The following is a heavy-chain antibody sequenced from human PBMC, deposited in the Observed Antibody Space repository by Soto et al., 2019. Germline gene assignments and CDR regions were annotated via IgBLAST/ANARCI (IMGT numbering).Heavy chain of an antibody. CDR1: GSDITTYY. CDR3: ERRPTDHNWFDT. J-gene: IGHJ5*02. CDR2: IYDTGST. D-gene: IGHD1-1*01. Sequence: PSETLSLTCTVSGSDITTYYWSWLRQSPGKGLEWIGHIYDTGSTTYNPSLKSRVTISVDTSNKQFSLRLTSVTAADTAVYYCERRPTDHNWFDTWGQGTLVTVSS. V-gene: IGHV4-59*01.